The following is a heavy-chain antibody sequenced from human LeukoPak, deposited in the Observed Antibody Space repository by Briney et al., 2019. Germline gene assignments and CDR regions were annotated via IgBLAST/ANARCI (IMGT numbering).Heavy chain of an antibody. CDR2: INHSGSP. Sequence: SETLSLTCTVSDGSISSGSYYWAWIRQPPEKGLEWIGEINHSGSPDYNPSLKSRVTISVDTSRNQFSLKLSSVTAADTAVYYCVREREQRDKRRYATGYDYWGQGTLVTVSS. CDR3: VREREQRDKRRYATGYDY. J-gene: IGHJ4*02. D-gene: IGHD3-9*01. V-gene: IGHV4-39*07. CDR1: DGSISSGSYY.